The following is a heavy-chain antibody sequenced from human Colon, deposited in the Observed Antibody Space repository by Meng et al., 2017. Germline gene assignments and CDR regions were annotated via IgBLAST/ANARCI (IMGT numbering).Heavy chain of an antibody. Sequence: QGHSLEAGPGLVKPSQTLSLTCNVSGDSITSGGYYWSWIRQHPGKGLEWIGYIDHSGTTYDNPSLKTRLTMSVDTSKNQFSLKLTSVTAADTAVYYCARVVSLVVKGNWFDSWGQGTLVTVSS. CDR2: IDHSGTT. CDR3: ARVVSLVVKGNWFDS. J-gene: IGHJ5*01. V-gene: IGHV4-31*03. D-gene: IGHD2-15*01. CDR1: GDSITSGGYY.